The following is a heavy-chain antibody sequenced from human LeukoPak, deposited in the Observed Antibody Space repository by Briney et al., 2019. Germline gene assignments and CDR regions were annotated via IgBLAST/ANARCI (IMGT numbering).Heavy chain of an antibody. CDR3: ALPDRSGSYYAFDY. V-gene: IGHV3-21*01. D-gene: IGHD1-26*01. J-gene: IGHJ4*02. CDR1: GFTFSSYS. CDR2: ISSSSSYI. Sequence: PGGSLRLSCAASGFTFSSYSMNWVRQAPGKGLEWVSSISSSSSYIYYADSVKGRFTISRDNSKNTLYLQMNSLRAEDTAVYYCALPDRSGSYYAFDYWGQGTLVTVSS.